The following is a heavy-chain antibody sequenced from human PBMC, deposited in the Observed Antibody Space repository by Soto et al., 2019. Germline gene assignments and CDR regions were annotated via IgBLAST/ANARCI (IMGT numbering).Heavy chain of an antibody. CDR3: AKERGYDFTWGGDRYTAHH. CDR1: GFSFRTYA. Sequence: PGGSLRLSCTASGFSFRTYAMTWFRQAPGKGLEWVSAISGSAGTFYATSVKGRFTISRDNSKGTVYLGMHSPRAEGSAIYYCAKERGYDFTWGGDRYTAHHLGRGTLVTVSS. CDR2: ISGSAGT. D-gene: IGHD3-16*02. V-gene: IGHV3-23*01. J-gene: IGHJ5*02.